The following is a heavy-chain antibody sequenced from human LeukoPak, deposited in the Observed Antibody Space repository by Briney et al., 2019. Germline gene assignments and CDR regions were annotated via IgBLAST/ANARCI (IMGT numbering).Heavy chain of an antibody. Sequence: SETLSLTCTVSGYSISSGYYWGWIRQPPGKGLEWIGSIYHSGSTYYNPSLKSRVTISVDTSKNQFSLKLSSVTADDTAVYYCARDYYDSSGYYVWFDPWGQGTLVTVSS. J-gene: IGHJ5*02. CDR2: IYHSGST. CDR1: GYSISSGYY. D-gene: IGHD3-22*01. CDR3: ARDYYDSSGYYVWFDP. V-gene: IGHV4-38-2*02.